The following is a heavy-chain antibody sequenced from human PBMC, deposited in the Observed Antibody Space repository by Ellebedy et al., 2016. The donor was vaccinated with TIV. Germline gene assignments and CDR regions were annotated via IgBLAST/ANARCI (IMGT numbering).Heavy chain of an antibody. Sequence: AASVKVSCKASGYTFTSDLIHWVRQAPGQGLEWMGVINPSNGGTGYAQKFQGRVTMTRDTSASTVYMELSSLGSEDTDVYYCAREGGVYFFDYWGQGTLVTVSS. CDR1: GYTFTSDL. CDR2: INPSNGGT. D-gene: IGHD1-26*01. V-gene: IGHV1-46*01. J-gene: IGHJ4*02. CDR3: AREGGVYFFDY.